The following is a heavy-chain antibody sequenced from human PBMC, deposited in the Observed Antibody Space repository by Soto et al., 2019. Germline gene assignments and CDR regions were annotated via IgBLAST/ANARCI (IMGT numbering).Heavy chain of an antibody. J-gene: IGHJ4*02. CDR2: ICTTSNTI. CDR3: ARLGRPSGFGRAFDC. D-gene: IGHD3-10*01. Sequence: QVQLVESGGGLVKPGGSLRLSCAGSGFSFSDYYMSWVRQAPGKGLEWISYICTTSNTIFYADSVQGRFTISRDNAKNSLYLQMNSLEAADTAVFYCARLGRPSGFGRAFDCGGQGPLVTFYS. V-gene: IGHV3-11*01. CDR1: GFSFSDYY.